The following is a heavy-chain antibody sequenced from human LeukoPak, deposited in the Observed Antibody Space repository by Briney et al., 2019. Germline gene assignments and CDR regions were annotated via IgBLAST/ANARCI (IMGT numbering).Heavy chain of an antibody. CDR1: GFTFRSYG. V-gene: IGHV3-30*03. J-gene: IGHJ3*01. D-gene: IGHD4-11*01. Sequence: GGFLRLSCAASGFTFRSYGMHWVRQAPGKGLEWVAVISYDTNIKYYADSVKGRFTISRDNSKNTLYLQMNSLRAEDTAVYYCARVVYSNNRGAFDLWGQGTMVTVSS. CDR2: ISYDTNIK. CDR3: ARVVYSNNRGAFDL.